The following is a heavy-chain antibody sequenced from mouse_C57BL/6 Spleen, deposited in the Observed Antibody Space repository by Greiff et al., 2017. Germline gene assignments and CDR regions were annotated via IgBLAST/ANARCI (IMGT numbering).Heavy chain of an antibody. CDR1: GYTFTDYE. D-gene: IGHD1-1*01. Sequence: VQLQQSGAELVRPGASVTLSCKASGYTFTDYEMHWVKQTPVHGLEWIGAIDPETGGTAYNQKFKGKAILTADKSSSTAYMELRSLTSEDSAVYYCARNGSSPYFDYWGQGTTLTVSS. J-gene: IGHJ2*01. CDR2: IDPETGGT. V-gene: IGHV1-15*01. CDR3: ARNGSSPYFDY.